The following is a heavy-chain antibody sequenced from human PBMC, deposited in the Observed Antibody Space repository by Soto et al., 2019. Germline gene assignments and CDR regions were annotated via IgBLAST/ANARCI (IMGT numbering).Heavy chain of an antibody. V-gene: IGHV4-59*01. CDR3: GSRSSSLYYYYYYMDV. J-gene: IGHJ6*03. CDR1: GGSISSYY. CDR2: IYYSGST. D-gene: IGHD6-6*01. Sequence: SETLSLTCTVSGGSISSYYWSWIRQPPGKGLEWIGYIYYSGSTNYNPSLKSRVTISVDTSKNQFSLKLSSVTAADTAVYYGGSRSSSLYYYYYYMDVWGKGTTVTVSS.